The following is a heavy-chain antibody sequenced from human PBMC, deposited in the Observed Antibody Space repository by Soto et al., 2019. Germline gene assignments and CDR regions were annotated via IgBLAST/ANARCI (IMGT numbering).Heavy chain of an antibody. CDR2: VNQAGTEK. D-gene: IGHD7-27*01. V-gene: IGHV3-7*01. J-gene: IGHJ4*02. CDR1: GFTFSTYW. Sequence: PGGSLRLSCTASGFTFSTYWMTWVRQAPGKGLEWVAIVNQAGTEKYYGDSVKGRFTISRDNSKNTLYLQMNSLRAEDTAVYYCAKVLTGDLDYWGQGTLVTVSS. CDR3: AKVLTGDLDY.